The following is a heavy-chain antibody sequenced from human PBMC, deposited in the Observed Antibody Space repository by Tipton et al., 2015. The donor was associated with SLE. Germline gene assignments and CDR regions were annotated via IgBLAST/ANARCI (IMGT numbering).Heavy chain of an antibody. CDR1: GGSFSGYY. D-gene: IGHD3-10*01. CDR2: INHSGST. Sequence: TLSLTCAVYGGSFSGYYWSWIRQPPGKGLEWIGEINHSGSTNYNPSLKSRVTISVGTSKNQFSLKLSSVTAADTAVYYCARDGPGMMGYFDLWGRGTLVTVSS. J-gene: IGHJ2*01. V-gene: IGHV4-34*01. CDR3: ARDGPGMMGYFDL.